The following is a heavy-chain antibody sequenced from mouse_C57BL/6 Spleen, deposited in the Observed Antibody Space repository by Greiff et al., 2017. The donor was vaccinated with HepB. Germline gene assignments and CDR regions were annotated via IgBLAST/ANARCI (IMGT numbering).Heavy chain of an antibody. J-gene: IGHJ4*01. CDR1: GYTFTSYW. V-gene: IGHV1-69*01. CDR2: IDPSDSYT. Sequence: QVQLQQPGAELVMPGASVKLSCKASGYTFTSYWMHWVKQRPGQGLEWIGEIDPSDSYTNYNQKFKGKSTLTVDKSSSTAYMQLSSLTSEDSAVYYWARTYYSNYNAMDYWGQGTSVTVSS. CDR3: ARTYYSNYNAMDY. D-gene: IGHD2-5*01.